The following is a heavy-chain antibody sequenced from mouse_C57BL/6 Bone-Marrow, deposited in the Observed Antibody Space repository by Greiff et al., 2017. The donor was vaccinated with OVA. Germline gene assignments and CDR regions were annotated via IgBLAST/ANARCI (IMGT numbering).Heavy chain of an antibody. CDR1: GYTFTDYY. V-gene: IGHV1-76*01. CDR2: IYPGSGNT. Sequence: QVQLKQSGAELVRPGASVKLSCKASGYTFTDYYINWVKQRPGQGLEWIARIYPGSGNTYYNEKFKGKATLTAEKSSSTAYMQLSSLTSEDSAVYFCARSGYSNSYWGQGTTLTVSS. J-gene: IGHJ2*01. CDR3: ARSGYSNSY. D-gene: IGHD2-5*01.